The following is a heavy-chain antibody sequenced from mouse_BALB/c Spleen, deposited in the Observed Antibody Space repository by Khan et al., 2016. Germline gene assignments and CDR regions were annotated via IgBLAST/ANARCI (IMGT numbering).Heavy chain of an antibody. CDR3: GRSNDWYFDV. V-gene: IGHV1S29*02. CDR2: IYPYNGGT. Sequence: VQLQQPGPDLVKPGASVKISCKASGYTFTDYNMHWVKQSHGKSLEWIGYIYPYNGGTGYNQKFKNKATLTVDNSSSTASMELRSLTSEDSAVYYCGRSNDWYFDVWGAGTTVTVSS. J-gene: IGHJ1*01. CDR1: GYTFTDYN.